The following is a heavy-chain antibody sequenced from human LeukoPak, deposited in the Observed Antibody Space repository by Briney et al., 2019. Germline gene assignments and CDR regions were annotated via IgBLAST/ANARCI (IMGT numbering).Heavy chain of an antibody. Sequence: SETLSLTCTVSGGSMSSSSYYWGWIRQSPGKGLEWIGSIYYSGANHYNPSLKSRVTMSVDTSKNQFSVKLTSVTATDTAVYYCVRVRGYWLVRGYLDYWGQGTQVTDSS. J-gene: IGHJ4*02. CDR2: IYYSGAN. D-gene: IGHD6-19*01. CDR1: GGSMSSSSYY. V-gene: IGHV4-39*02. CDR3: VRVRGYWLVRGYLDY.